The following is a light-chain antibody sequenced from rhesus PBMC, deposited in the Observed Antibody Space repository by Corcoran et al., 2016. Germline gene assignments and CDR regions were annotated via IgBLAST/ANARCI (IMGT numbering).Light chain of an antibody. CDR3: QQHNNYPPT. CDR1: QGISNY. J-gene: IGKJ1*01. Sequence: DIQMTQSPSSLSASVGDTVTITCRASQGISNYLAWYQPKPGKAPKPMIYYASNLENGVPSRFSGSGSGTHFTLTISSLQPEDFAIYYCQQHNNYPPTFGQGTKVEIK. CDR2: YAS. V-gene: IGKV1S14*01.